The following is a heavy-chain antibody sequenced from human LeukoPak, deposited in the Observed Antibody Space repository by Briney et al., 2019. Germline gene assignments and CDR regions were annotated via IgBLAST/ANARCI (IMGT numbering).Heavy chain of an antibody. Sequence: SETLSLTCTVSGGSISSYYWSWIRQPPGKGLGWIGYIYYSGSTNYNPSLKSRVTISVDTSKNQFSLKLSSVTAADTAVYYCAREGGYYYGSGSYYNRHYGRWFDPWGQGTLVTVSS. CDR2: IYYSGST. CDR1: GGSISSYY. V-gene: IGHV4-59*01. CDR3: AREGGYYYGSGSYYNRHYGRWFDP. D-gene: IGHD3-10*01. J-gene: IGHJ5*02.